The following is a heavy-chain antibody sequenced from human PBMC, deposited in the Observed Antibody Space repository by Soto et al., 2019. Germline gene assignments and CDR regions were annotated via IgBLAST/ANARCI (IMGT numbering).Heavy chain of an antibody. D-gene: IGHD1-7*01. CDR2: IYYSGST. CDR1: GGSVSSGSYY. V-gene: IGHV4-61*01. CDR3: ARLTGTTSSFDY. J-gene: IGHJ4*02. Sequence: TSETLSLTCTVSGGSVSSGSYYWSWIRQPPGKGLEWIGYIYYSGSTNYNPSLKSRVTISVDTSKNQFSLKLSSVTAADTAVYYCARLTGTTSSFDYWGQGTLVTVSS.